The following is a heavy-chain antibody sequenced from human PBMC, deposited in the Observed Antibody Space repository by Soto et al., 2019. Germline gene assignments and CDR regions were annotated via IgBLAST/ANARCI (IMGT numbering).Heavy chain of an antibody. D-gene: IGHD5-12*01. V-gene: IGHV3-53*01. CDR3: HGYGY. J-gene: IGHJ4*02. CDR2: IYSGGST. CDR1: GFSVTANY. Sequence: EVQVVESGGSMIQPGGSLRLSGEVSGFSVTANYMSWVRQAPGKGLEWVSVIYSGGSTYYIDSVKGRFSISRDISKNTLYLQMNSLRAEDTAVYYCHGYGYWGQGTLVTVSS.